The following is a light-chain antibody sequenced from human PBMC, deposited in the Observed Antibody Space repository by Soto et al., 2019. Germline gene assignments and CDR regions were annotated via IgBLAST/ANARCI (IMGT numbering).Light chain of an antibody. CDR3: GSYTSSSTVV. CDR1: SSDVGGYNY. J-gene: IGLJ2*01. V-gene: IGLV2-14*01. Sequence: QSALTQPASVSGSPGQSITISCTGTSSDVGGYNYVSWYQQHPGKAPKLMIYEVSNRPSGASNRFSGSKSGNTASLTISGLKAEDEADYYCGSYTSSSTVVFGGGTKLTVI. CDR2: EVS.